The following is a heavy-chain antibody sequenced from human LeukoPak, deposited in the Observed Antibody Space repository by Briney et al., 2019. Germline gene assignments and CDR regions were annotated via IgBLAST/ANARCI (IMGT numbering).Heavy chain of an antibody. D-gene: IGHD3-22*01. Sequence: SETLSLTCTVSGGSISSYYWRWIRQPAGKGLEWIGRIYTSGSTNYNPSLKSRVTMSVDTSKNQFSLKLSSVTAADTAVYYCARSDRDYYDSSGYYYFDYWGQGTLVTVSS. J-gene: IGHJ4*02. CDR1: GGSISSYY. CDR2: IYTSGST. V-gene: IGHV4-4*07. CDR3: ARSDRDYYDSSGYYYFDY.